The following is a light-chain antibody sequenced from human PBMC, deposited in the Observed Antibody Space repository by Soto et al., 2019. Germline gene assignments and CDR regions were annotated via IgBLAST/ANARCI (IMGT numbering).Light chain of an antibody. CDR2: DAS. J-gene: IGKJ2*01. CDR1: QGVSSY. V-gene: IGKV3-11*01. Sequence: EIVLTQSPATLSLSPGERATLSCRASQGVSSYLAWYQQKPGQAPRLLIYDASSRATGVPARFSGSGSGTDFTLTISSLQSEDFAVYYCQHYNYWPYAFGQGTKVDIK. CDR3: QHYNYWPYA.